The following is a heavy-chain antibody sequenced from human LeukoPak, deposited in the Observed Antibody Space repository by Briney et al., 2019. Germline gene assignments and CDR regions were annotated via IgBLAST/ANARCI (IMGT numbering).Heavy chain of an antibody. V-gene: IGHV4-59*01. CDR2: IYYSGST. CDR1: GDSISSYY. CDR3: ARGGYYFDY. Sequence: PSETLSLTCTVSGDSISSYYWDWIRQPPGKGLEWIGYIYYSGSTKYNPSLKSRVTISVDTSKKQFSLKLSSVTAADTAVYYCARGGYYFDYWGQGSLVTVSS. J-gene: IGHJ4*02. D-gene: IGHD3-10*01.